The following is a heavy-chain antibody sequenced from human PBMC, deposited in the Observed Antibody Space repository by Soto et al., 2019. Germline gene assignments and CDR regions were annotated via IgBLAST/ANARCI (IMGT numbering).Heavy chain of an antibody. CDR1: GYTFTSYD. CDR2: MNPDSGNT. D-gene: IGHD3-10*01. V-gene: IGHV1-8*01. J-gene: IGHJ4*02. Sequence: QVQLVQSGAEVKKPGASVKVSCKASGYTFTSYDINWVRQATGQGLEWMGWMNPDSGNTGYAQNFQGRVTMTRNTSITTAYMELRSLRSEARAVDYGAPAGSGTAFGYWAKGTLVTVSS. CDR3: APAGSGTAFGY.